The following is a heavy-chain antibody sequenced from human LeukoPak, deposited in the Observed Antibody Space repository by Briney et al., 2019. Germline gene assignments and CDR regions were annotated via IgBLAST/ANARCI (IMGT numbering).Heavy chain of an antibody. CDR1: GFTVNGNY. CDR2: ISGSGGST. D-gene: IGHD1-26*01. J-gene: IGHJ4*02. CDR3: AKAAGSGSYGFDY. V-gene: IGHV3-23*01. Sequence: GGSLRLSCAAFGFTVNGNYMSWVRQAPGKGLEWVSAISGSGGSTYYADSVKGRFTISRDNSKNTLYLQMNSLRAEDTAVYYCAKAAGSGSYGFDYWGQGTLVTVSS.